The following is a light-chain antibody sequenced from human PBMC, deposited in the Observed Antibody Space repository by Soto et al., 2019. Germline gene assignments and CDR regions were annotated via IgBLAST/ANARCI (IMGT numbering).Light chain of an antibody. CDR3: QQRSNWPLT. V-gene: IGKV3-11*01. CDR1: QSVSSY. CDR2: DAS. J-gene: IGKJ5*01. Sequence: IVLTHSPSTLSLSQGARATLSCRASQSVSSYLAWYQQKPGQAPRLLIYDASNRATGIPARFSGSGSGTDFTLTISSLQPEDFAVYYCQQRSNWPLTFGQGTRLDIK.